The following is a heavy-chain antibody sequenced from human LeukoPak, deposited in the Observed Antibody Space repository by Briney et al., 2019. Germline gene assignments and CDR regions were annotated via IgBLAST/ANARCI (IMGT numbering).Heavy chain of an antibody. J-gene: IGHJ4*02. Sequence: PGGSLRLSCVASGFTFSIYWQSWVRQASGRGPEWLAIIKEDGSAIWDVESLRGRFTISRDNAKNSVYLEMNSLRAEDTAVYYCARGSGRQQLEQNYWGQGNLVTVSS. CDR3: ARGSGRQQLEQNY. D-gene: IGHD6-13*01. CDR2: IKEDGSAI. CDR1: GFTFSIYW. V-gene: IGHV3-7*01.